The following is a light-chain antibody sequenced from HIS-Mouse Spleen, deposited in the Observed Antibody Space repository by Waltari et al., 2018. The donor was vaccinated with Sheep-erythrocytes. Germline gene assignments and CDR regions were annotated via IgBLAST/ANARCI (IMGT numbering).Light chain of an antibody. CDR2: EVS. CDR1: SSDVGGYNY. J-gene: IGLJ3*02. CDR3: CSYAGSSTPWV. Sequence: QSALTQPASVSGSPGQSITISCTGTSSDVGGYNYVSWYQQHPGKAPKLMIYEVSNRPSGVSNRVSGSKSGNTASLTISGLQAEDEADYYCCSYAGSSTPWVFGGGTKLTVL. V-gene: IGLV2-14*01.